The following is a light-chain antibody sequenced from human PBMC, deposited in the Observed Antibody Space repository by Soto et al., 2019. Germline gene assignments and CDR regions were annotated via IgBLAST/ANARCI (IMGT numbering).Light chain of an antibody. Sequence: QSALTQPASVSGSPGQSITISCTGTSSDVGGYDFVSWYQQRPGKAPKLIIYDVSNRPSGVSNRFSGSKSGNTASLTISGLQAEDEAAYYCTSYTRSDIGVFGGGTKLTVL. CDR3: TSYTRSDIGV. CDR2: DVS. V-gene: IGLV2-14*01. CDR1: SSDVGGYDF. J-gene: IGLJ3*02.